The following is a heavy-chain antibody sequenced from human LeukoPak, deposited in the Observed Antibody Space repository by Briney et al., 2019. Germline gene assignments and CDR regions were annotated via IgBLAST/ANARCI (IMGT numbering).Heavy chain of an antibody. V-gene: IGHV3-23*01. J-gene: IGHJ4*02. Sequence: GGSLRLSCAASGFTFSNYAMSWVRQAPGKGLEWVSAITGSGGSTYYTSSVKGRFTISRDNSKNTLYLQMNSLRAEDTAIYSCAKWGDYDVFTGYYDADYWGQGTLVTVSS. CDR1: GFTFSNYA. D-gene: IGHD3-9*01. CDR3: AKWGDYDVFTGYYDADY. CDR2: ITGSGGST.